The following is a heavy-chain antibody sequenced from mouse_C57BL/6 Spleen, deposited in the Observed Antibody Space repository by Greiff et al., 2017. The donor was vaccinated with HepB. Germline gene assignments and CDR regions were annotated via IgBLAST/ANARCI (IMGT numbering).Heavy chain of an antibody. CDR1: GFTFSDYG. Sequence: EVMLVESGGGLVKPGGSLKLSCAASGFTFSDYGMHWVRQAPEKGLEWVAYISSGSSTIYYADTVKGRFTISRDNAKNTLFLQMTSLRSEDTAMYYCARPYGNYFYFDYWGQGTTLTVSS. V-gene: IGHV5-17*01. CDR3: ARPYGNYFYFDY. D-gene: IGHD2-1*01. J-gene: IGHJ2*01. CDR2: ISSGSSTI.